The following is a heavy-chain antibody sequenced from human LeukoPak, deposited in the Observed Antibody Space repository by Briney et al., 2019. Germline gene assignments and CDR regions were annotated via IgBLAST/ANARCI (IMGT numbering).Heavy chain of an antibody. CDR1: GFTFSSYG. CDR2: ISYDGSNK. V-gene: IGHV3-30*03. D-gene: IGHD3-22*01. J-gene: IGHJ5*02. Sequence: GGSLRLSCAASGFTFSSYGMHWVRQAPGKGLEWVAGISYDGSNKYYADSVKGRFTISRDDSKNTLYLQMNSLRAEDTAVYYCARDLGQYYDTSDNWFDPWGQGTLVTVSS. CDR3: ARDLGQYYDTSDNWFDP.